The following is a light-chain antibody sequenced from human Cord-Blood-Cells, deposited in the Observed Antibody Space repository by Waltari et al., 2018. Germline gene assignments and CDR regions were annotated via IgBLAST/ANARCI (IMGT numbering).Light chain of an antibody. J-gene: IGKJ4*01. Sequence: EIVMTQSPATMSVSPGERATLPCRASQSVSSNLAWYQQKPGQAPRLLSYGASTRATGIPARFSGSGSGTEFTLTISSLQSEDFAVYYCQQYNNWITGGGGTKVEIK. CDR3: QQYNNWIT. CDR1: QSVSSN. V-gene: IGKV3-15*01. CDR2: GAS.